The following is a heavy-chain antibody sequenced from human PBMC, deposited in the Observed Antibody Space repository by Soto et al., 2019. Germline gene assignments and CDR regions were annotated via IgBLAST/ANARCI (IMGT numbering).Heavy chain of an antibody. V-gene: IGHV3-23*01. CDR2: ISGSGGST. Sequence: LSLTCAVSGGSFSGYYWTWVRQAPGKGLEWVSAISGSGGSTYYADSVKGRFTISRDNSKNTLYLQMNSLRAEDTAVYYCAKGNDFWSGYSYFDYWGQGTLVTVSS. D-gene: IGHD3-3*01. CDR1: GGSFSGYY. CDR3: AKGNDFWSGYSYFDY. J-gene: IGHJ4*02.